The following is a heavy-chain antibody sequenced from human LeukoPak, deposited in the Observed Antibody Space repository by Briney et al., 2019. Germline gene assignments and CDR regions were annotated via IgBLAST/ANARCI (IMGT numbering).Heavy chain of an antibody. Sequence: GGSLRLSCAAPGFTFSSHEMNWVRQAPGKGLVWVSRINSDGSDTIYGDSVKGRFTISRDNAKNTLYLQMNSLRAEDTAVYYCAREEIGQGWFDPWGQGTLVTVSS. D-gene: IGHD3-22*01. V-gene: IGHV3-74*01. CDR1: GFTFSSHE. J-gene: IGHJ5*02. CDR3: AREEIGQGWFDP. CDR2: INSDGSDT.